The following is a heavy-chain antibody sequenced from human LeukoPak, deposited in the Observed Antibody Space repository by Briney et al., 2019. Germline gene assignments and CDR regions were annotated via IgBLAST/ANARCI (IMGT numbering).Heavy chain of an antibody. CDR1: GFTFSSYG. D-gene: IGHD3-3*01. CDR3: AKDYDFWSGSYGLDY. CDR2: IRYDGSNK. Sequence: GGSLRLSCATSGFTFSSYGMHWVRQAPGKGLEWVAFIRYDGSNKYYADSVKGRFTISRDNSKNTPYLQMNSLRAEDTAVYYCAKDYDFWSGSYGLDYWGQGTLVTVSS. J-gene: IGHJ4*02. V-gene: IGHV3-30*02.